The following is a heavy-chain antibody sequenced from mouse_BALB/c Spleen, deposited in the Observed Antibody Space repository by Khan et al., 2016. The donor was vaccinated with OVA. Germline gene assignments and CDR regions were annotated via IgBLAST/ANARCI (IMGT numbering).Heavy chain of an antibody. J-gene: IGHJ3*01. D-gene: IGHD2-13*01. CDR3: ARWGGDCFTY. Sequence: QVQLQQSGAELVRPGSSVKISCKASGYSFSRSWMNWVKQRPGQGLEWIGQSYPGNGDSNYNEKFKGKATLTADKSSSTAYLQLNSLTSEDSAVYFCARWGGDCFTYWGHGTLVTVSA. V-gene: IGHV1-80*01. CDR2: SYPGNGDS. CDR1: GYSFSRSW.